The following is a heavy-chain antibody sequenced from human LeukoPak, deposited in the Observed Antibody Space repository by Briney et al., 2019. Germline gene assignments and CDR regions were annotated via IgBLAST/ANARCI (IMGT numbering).Heavy chain of an antibody. CDR3: ARDLPYGDYVDDV. D-gene: IGHD4-17*01. J-gene: IGHJ6*04. CDR2: ISSSSSYI. V-gene: IGHV3-21*01. CDR1: GFTFSSYS. Sequence: GGSLRLSCAASGFTFSSYSVNWVRQAPGKGLEWVSSISSSSSYIYYADSVKGRFTISRDNAKNSLYLQMNSLRAEDTAVYYCARDLPYGDYVDDVWGKGTTVTVSS.